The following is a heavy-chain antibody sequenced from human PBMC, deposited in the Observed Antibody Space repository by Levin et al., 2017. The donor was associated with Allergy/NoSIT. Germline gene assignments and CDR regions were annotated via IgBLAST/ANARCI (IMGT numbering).Heavy chain of an antibody. J-gene: IGHJ6*02. CDR3: ARAPLYCSSTSCQRYYYYYGMDG. CDR2: IIPIFGTA. V-gene: IGHV1-69*06. CDR1: GGTFSSYA. Sequence: SVKVSCKASGGTFSSYAISWVRQAPGQGLEWMGGIIPIFGTANYAQKFQGRVTITADKSTSTAYMELSSLRSEDTAVYYCARAPLYCSSTSCQRYYYYYGMDGWGQGTTVTVSS. D-gene: IGHD2-2*01.